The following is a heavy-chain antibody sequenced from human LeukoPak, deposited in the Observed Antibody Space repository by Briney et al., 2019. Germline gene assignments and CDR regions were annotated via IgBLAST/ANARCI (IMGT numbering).Heavy chain of an antibody. CDR2: IQYDGSNK. J-gene: IGHJ4*02. CDR1: GFTFSSYG. Sequence: PGGSLRLSCAASGFTFSSYGMHWVRQAPGKGLEWVAFIQYDGSNKYYADSVKGRFTISRDNSKNTLYLQMNSLRAEDTAVYYCAKDTVEMATIAGVDYWGQGTLVTVSS. CDR3: AKDTVEMATIAGVDY. D-gene: IGHD5-24*01. V-gene: IGHV3-30*02.